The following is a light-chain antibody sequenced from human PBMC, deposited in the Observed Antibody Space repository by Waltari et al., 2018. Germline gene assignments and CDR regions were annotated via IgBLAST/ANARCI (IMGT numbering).Light chain of an antibody. CDR2: GAF. J-gene: IGKJ1*01. Sequence: EIVMTQSPATLSVSPGARATLSCRASQSISSSLAWYQQIPGQAPRLLIYGAFTRATGIPARFSGSGSDTEFTLTISSMQSEDFAIYYCQQHNDWPRTFGQGTKVEI. CDR1: QSISSS. CDR3: QQHNDWPRT. V-gene: IGKV3-15*01.